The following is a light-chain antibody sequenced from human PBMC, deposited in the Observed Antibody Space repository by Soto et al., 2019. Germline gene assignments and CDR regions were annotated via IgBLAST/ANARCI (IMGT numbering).Light chain of an antibody. Sequence: QSALTQPVSVSGSPGQSLTISCTRTSSDVGSYDTVSWYQQHPGKVPKLMIYEVSNRPSGVSNRFSASKSGNTASLTISGLQAEDEADYYCSSETSSKTLLFGGGTKLTVL. J-gene: IGLJ2*01. CDR3: SSETSSKTLL. CDR2: EVS. V-gene: IGLV2-14*01. CDR1: SSDVGSYDT.